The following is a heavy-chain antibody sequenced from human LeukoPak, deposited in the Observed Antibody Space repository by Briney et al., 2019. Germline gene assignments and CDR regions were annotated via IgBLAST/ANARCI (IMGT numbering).Heavy chain of an antibody. CDR3: ARGFRGSSDAFDI. J-gene: IGHJ3*02. Sequence: SETLSLTCSVSGGSLSRHYWSWIRQPPGKGLEWIGYVYYSGCTSFHPSLNSRVAISEDTSRNQFSLSLRSVTAADTAVYYCARGFRGSSDAFDIWGQGTVVTVSS. D-gene: IGHD6-6*01. CDR2: VYYSGCT. CDR1: GGSLSRHY. V-gene: IGHV4-59*11.